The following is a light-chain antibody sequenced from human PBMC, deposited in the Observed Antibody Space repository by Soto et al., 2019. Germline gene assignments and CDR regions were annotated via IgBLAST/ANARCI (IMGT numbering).Light chain of an antibody. CDR2: GAS. Sequence: EIVLTQSPGTLSLSPGERATLSCRASQTVSTNYLAWYQQKPGQAPRLLIYGASSRATGIPDRFRGSGSGTDFPLTISRLEPEDFAVYFCQQYGSSWWTFGQGTKVEIK. CDR1: QTVSTNY. J-gene: IGKJ1*01. V-gene: IGKV3-20*01. CDR3: QQYGSSWWT.